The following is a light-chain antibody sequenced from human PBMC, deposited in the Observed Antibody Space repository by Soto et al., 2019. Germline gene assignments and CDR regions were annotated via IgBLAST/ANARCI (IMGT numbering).Light chain of an antibody. CDR1: QNINNY. CDR3: QQSYTTPLT. V-gene: IGKV1-39*01. CDR2: VES. Sequence: DVQATQAPSSLSASVGDRVTITGRASQNINNYLNWYQQKPGKAPKLLLSVESNLQSGVPSRFCGRGSGTEFTLAISGLQPEDVETYCCQQSYTTPLTFGVVTKVYI. J-gene: IGKJ4*01.